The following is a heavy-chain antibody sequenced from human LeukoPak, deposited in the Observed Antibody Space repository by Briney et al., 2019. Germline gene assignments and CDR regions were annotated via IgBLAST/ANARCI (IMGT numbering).Heavy chain of an antibody. CDR2: INPSGGST. J-gene: IGHJ6*02. V-gene: IGHV1-46*01. Sequence: ASVKVSCKAPGYTFTSYYMHWVRQAPGQGLEWMGIINPSGGSTSYAQKFQGRVTMTRDTSTSTVYMELSSLRSEDTAVYYCARVRQELRRKISNYGMDVWGQGTTVTVSS. D-gene: IGHD1-7*01. CDR1: GYTFTSYY. CDR3: ARVRQELRRKISNYGMDV.